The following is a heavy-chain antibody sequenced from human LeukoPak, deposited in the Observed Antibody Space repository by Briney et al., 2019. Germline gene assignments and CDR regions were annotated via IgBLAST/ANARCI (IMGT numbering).Heavy chain of an antibody. J-gene: IGHJ3*02. V-gene: IGHV3-23*01. CDR2: ISGSGGST. Sequence: PGGSLRLSCAASGFTFSSYSMNWVRQAPGKGLEWVSAISGSGGSTYYADSVKGRFTISRDNSKNTLYLQMNSLRAEDTAVYYCAKDQYEYYYGSREGPYDAFDIWGQGTMVTVSS. D-gene: IGHD3-10*01. CDR1: GFTFSSYS. CDR3: AKDQYEYYYGSREGPYDAFDI.